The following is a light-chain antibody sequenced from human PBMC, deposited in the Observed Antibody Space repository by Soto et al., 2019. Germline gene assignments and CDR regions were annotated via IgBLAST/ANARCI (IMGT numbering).Light chain of an antibody. CDR3: CSSAGSSTLV. CDR1: SIDVGGYNL. J-gene: IGLJ2*01. V-gene: IGLV2-23*02. Sequence: QSALTQPASVSGSPGQSITISCTGTSIDVGGYNLVSWYQQHPGKAPKLMIYDVSKRPSGVPNRFSGSKSGNTASLTISGLQAEDEADYYCCSSAGSSTLVFGGGTKLTVL. CDR2: DVS.